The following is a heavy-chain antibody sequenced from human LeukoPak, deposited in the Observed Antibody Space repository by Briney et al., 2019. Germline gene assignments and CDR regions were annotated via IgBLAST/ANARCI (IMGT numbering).Heavy chain of an antibody. J-gene: IGHJ4*02. Sequence: GGSLRLSCAASGFTFSSYAMSWVRQAPGKGLEWVSAISGSGGSTYYADSVKDRFTISRDNSKNTLYLQMNSLRAEDTAVYYCANSFYSYGDSDYFDYWGQGTLVTVSS. CDR1: GFTFSSYA. CDR3: ANSFYSYGDSDYFDY. CDR2: ISGSGGST. D-gene: IGHD5-18*01. V-gene: IGHV3-23*01.